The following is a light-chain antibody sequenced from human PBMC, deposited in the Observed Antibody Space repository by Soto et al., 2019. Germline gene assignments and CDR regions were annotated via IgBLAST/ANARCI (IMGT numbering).Light chain of an antibody. Sequence: QMTQSPFSLSASVGDTVTLTCQASQDISTYLKWYQHKPGKAPKLLIYDASTLETGVPSRFSGSGSGADFTLTIGSLQPEDIATYYCQQYDTLITFGQGTRLEIK. V-gene: IGKV1-33*01. CDR2: DAS. J-gene: IGKJ5*01. CDR3: QQYDTLIT. CDR1: QDISTY.